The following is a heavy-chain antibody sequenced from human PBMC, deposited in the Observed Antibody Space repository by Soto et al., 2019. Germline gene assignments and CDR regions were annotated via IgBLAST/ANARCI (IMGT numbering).Heavy chain of an antibody. CDR3: ARGRTGLFCSKNKCPGNWFDP. CDR2: NYHGGTT. Sequence: PSETLSLTCAVSGGFISSGDSSWSWIRQPPGRGLEWIGHNYHGGTTFYNPSLKSRVAISEYRSKNQFSLNLSSVTAAATAVYYCARGRTGLFCSKNKCPGNWFDPGGQGTLVTVSS. D-gene: IGHD2-2*01. V-gene: IGHV4-30-2*01. CDR1: GGFISSGDSS. J-gene: IGHJ5*02.